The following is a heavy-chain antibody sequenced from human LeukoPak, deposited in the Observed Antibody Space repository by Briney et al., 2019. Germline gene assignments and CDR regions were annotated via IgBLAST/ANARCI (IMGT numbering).Heavy chain of an antibody. D-gene: IGHD3-10*01. CDR2: IYSGGST. CDR1: GFTVSSNY. J-gene: IGHJ4*02. Sequence: GGSLRLSCAASGFTVSSNYMSWVRQAPGKGLEWVSVIYSGGSTYYADSVKGRFTISRDNSKNTLYLQMNSLRAEDTAVYYCARVTYGSGTYGAFDYWGQGTLVTVSA. CDR3: ARVTYGSGTYGAFDY. V-gene: IGHV3-53*01.